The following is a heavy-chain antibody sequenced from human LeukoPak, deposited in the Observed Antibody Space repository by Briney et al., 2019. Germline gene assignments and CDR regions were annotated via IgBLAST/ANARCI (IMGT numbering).Heavy chain of an antibody. CDR2: ISGGSSHI. D-gene: IGHD1-14*01. J-gene: IGHJ4*02. CDR1: GFTFSTNT. V-gene: IGHV3-21*06. Sequence: GGSLRLSCAASGFTFSTNTMSWVRQAPGKGLEWVSSISGGSSHIYYADSVKGRFTISRDNAKNSVYLQINSLSAEDTALYFCATGRFYWGQGALVTVSS. CDR3: ATGRFY.